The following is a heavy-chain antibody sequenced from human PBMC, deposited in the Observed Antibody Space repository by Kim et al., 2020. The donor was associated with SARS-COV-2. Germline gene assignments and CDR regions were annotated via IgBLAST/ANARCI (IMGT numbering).Heavy chain of an antibody. V-gene: IGHV3-64*02. J-gene: IGHJ4*02. D-gene: IGHD5-18*01. CDR3: ARGGLQLWLRTDFDY. Sequence: ADSVKGRFTISRDNSKSTLYLQVGSLRAEDMAVYYCARGGLQLWLRTDFDYWGQGTLVTVSS.